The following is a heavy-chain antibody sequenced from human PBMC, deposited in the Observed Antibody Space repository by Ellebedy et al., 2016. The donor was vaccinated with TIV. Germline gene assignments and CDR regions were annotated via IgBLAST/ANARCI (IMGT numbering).Heavy chain of an antibody. V-gene: IGHV4-39*01. CDR2: IYYSGST. Sequence: SETLSLTXTVSGGSISSSSYYWGWIRQPPGKGLEWIGSIYYSGSTYYNPSLKSRVTISVDTSKNQFSLKLSSVTAADTAVYYCARVIIDGKQMDYYYYYMDVWGKGTTVTVSS. J-gene: IGHJ6*03. D-gene: IGHD6-13*01. CDR1: GGSISSSSYY. CDR3: ARVIIDGKQMDYYYYYMDV.